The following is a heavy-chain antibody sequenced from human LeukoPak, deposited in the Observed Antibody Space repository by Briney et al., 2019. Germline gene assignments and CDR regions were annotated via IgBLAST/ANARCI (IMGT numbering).Heavy chain of an antibody. D-gene: IGHD3-22*01. J-gene: IGHJ4*02. V-gene: IGHV1-2*02. CDR1: GYVFTDYY. Sequence: ASVKVSCKASGYVFTDYYIHWVRQAPGQGLEWMGWINPNSGGTSYALRFQGRVTMTSDTSISTAYMDLSRLTSDDMAVYYCARGSYYDSSGYSGVRLFDYWGQGTLVTVSS. CDR2: INPNSGGT. CDR3: ARGSYYDSSGYSGVRLFDY.